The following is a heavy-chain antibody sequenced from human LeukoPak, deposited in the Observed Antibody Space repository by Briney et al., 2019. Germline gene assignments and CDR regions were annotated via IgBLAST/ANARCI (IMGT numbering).Heavy chain of an antibody. J-gene: IGHJ4*02. CDR1: GGSIINYY. D-gene: IGHD3-22*01. CDR3: ARGADSSGYYSIFYFDY. V-gene: IGHV4-59*01. CDR2: IYYSGST. Sequence: SETLSLTCTVSGGSIINYYWSWIRQPPGKGLEWIGYIYYSGSTNYSPSLKSRVTISVDTSKNQFSLKLSSVTAADTAVYYCARGADSSGYYSIFYFDYWGQGTLVTVSS.